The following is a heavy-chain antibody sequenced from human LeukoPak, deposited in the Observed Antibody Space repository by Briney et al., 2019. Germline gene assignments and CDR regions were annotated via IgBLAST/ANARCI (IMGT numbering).Heavy chain of an antibody. Sequence: SETLSLTCTVSGGSISSGGYYWSWIRQPPGKGLEWIGNIYYTGDATYTPSLKSRVIISIDTSKHQFSLRLTSVTAADTAVYFCARGTLRWHLDQWGQGTLVPVSS. D-gene: IGHD4-23*01. CDR2: IYYTGDA. CDR1: GGSISSGGYY. J-gene: IGHJ4*02. CDR3: ARGTLRWHLDQ. V-gene: IGHV4-61*08.